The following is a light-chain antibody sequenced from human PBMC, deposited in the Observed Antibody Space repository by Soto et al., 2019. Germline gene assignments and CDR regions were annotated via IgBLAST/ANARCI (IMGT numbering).Light chain of an antibody. V-gene: IGLV2-14*03. CDR2: DVS. CDR1: SSDVGYYNY. J-gene: IGLJ2*01. CDR3: SSYTSSSTLV. Sequence: QSVLTQPASVSGSPGQSITISCTGTSSDVGYYNYVSWYQHHPGKAPKLMIYDVSNRPSGVSNRFSGSKSGNTASLTISGLQAEDEADYYCSSYTSSSTLVFGGGTKVTVL.